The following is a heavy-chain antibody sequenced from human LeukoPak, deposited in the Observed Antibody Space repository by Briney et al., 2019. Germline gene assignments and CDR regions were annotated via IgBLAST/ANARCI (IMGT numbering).Heavy chain of an antibody. V-gene: IGHV3-23*01. D-gene: IGHD1-26*01. J-gene: IGHJ5*02. CDR3: AKDYEPLVGVHRWGDWFDP. CDR1: GFTFSSYG. CDR2: ISGSGGST. Sequence: GGSLRLSCAASGFTFSSYGMSWVRQAPGKGLEWVPAISGSGGSTYYADSAKGRFTISRDNSKNTLYLQMNSLRAEATAVYYCAKDYEPLVGVHRWGDWFDPWGQGTLVTVSS.